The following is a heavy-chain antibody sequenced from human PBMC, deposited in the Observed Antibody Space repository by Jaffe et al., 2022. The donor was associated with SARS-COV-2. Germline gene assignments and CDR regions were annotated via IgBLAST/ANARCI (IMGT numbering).Heavy chain of an antibody. CDR3: ARIREEMVISTPFDY. J-gene: IGHJ4*02. Sequence: EVQLVESGGGLVQPGGSLKLSCAASGFTFSGSAIHWVRQASGKGLEWVGRIRSKANSHATAYAASVKGRFTISRDDSNNTAYLQMNSLKTEDTAVYYCARIREEMVISTPFDYWGQGSLVTVSS. D-gene: IGHD1-1*01. V-gene: IGHV3-73*02. CDR2: IRSKANSHAT. CDR1: GFTFSGSA.